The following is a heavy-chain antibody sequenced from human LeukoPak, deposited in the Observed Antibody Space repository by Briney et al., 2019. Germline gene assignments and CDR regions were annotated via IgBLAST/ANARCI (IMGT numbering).Heavy chain of an antibody. CDR3: ARRCRIGSGWFYDY. D-gene: IGHD6-19*01. J-gene: IGHJ4*02. CDR1: GGSFSGYY. Sequence: SETLSLTCAVYGGSFSGYYWTWIRQPPGKGREGIGEINHSGSTNYNPPLKSRVTISVDTSKNQISLKLSSVTAADTAVYYCARRCRIGSGWFYDYWGQGTLVTVPS. V-gene: IGHV4-34*01. CDR2: INHSGST.